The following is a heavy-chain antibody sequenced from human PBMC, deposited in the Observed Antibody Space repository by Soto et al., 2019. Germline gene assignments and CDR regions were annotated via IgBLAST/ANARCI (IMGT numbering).Heavy chain of an antibody. V-gene: IGHV4-39*01. J-gene: IGHJ3*02. D-gene: IGHD1-26*01. CDR3: ARHGITGSYYDAFDI. CDR2: IKYNGTT. Sequence: SETLSLTCTVSGGSISISSCHWGWVRQPPGKRLERIASIKYNGTTFYKTSLKSRVTLSVDTSKNQFALKKSYMASAETAVYYCARHGITGSYYDAFDIWGQGTMVT. CDR1: GGSISISSCH.